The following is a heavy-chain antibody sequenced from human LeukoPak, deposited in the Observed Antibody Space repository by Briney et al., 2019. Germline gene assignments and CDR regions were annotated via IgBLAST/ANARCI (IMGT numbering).Heavy chain of an antibody. CDR3: ARVGVVGPSGFDY. Sequence: ASVKVSCKASGYTFTGYYMHWVRQAPGQGLEWMGRINPNSGGTNYAQKFQGRVTMTRDTSISPAYMELSRLRSDDTGVYYCARVGVVGPSGFDYWGQGTLVGVSS. V-gene: IGHV1-2*05. CDR1: GYTFTGYY. D-gene: IGHD2-2*01. CDR2: INPNSGGT. J-gene: IGHJ4*02.